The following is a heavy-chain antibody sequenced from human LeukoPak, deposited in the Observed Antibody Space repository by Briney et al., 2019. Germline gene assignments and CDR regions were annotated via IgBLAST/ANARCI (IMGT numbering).Heavy chain of an antibody. D-gene: IGHD2-21*01. J-gene: IGHJ3*02. Sequence: GGSLRLSCAASGFNFSSYGMHWIRQAPGKGLEWVAFIRYDGSDKYYEDSVKGRFTVPTDNSKNTLYLQMNSLTAEDTAVYFFFKQKTAYEIWGQGTMVSVSS. CDR2: IRYDGSDK. CDR1: GFNFSSYG. CDR3: FKQKTAYEI. V-gene: IGHV3-30*02.